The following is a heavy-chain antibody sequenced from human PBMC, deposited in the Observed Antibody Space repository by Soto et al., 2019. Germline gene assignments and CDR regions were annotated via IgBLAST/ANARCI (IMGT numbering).Heavy chain of an antibody. CDR3: ARVPGVVVPAAMNYYYGMDV. V-gene: IGHV6-1*01. Sequence: SQTLSLTCAISGDSVSGNSAAWNWVRPSPSRGLEWLGRTYYRSKWYNDYAVSVKSRITINPDTSKNQFSPQLNSVTPEDTAVYYCARVPGVVVPAAMNYYYGMDVWGQGTTVTVSS. CDR1: GDSVSGNSAA. CDR2: TYYRSKWYN. D-gene: IGHD2-2*01. J-gene: IGHJ6*02.